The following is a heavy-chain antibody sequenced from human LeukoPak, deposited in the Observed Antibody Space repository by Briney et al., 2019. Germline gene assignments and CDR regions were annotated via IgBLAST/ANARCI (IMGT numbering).Heavy chain of an antibody. V-gene: IGHV1-8*01. J-gene: IGHJ3*02. Sequence: ASVKVSCKASGYTFTSYDINWVRQATGQGLEWMGWMNPDSGNTGYAQKFQGRVSMTRNTSISTAYMELSSLRSEDTAVYYCARGGYSYGWNDAFDIWGQGTMVTVSS. D-gene: IGHD5-18*01. CDR1: GYTFTSYD. CDR3: ARGGYSYGWNDAFDI. CDR2: MNPDSGNT.